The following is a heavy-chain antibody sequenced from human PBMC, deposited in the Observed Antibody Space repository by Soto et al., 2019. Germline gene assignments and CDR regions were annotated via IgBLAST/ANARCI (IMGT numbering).Heavy chain of an antibody. CDR1: GFTFSSYS. CDR3: ARPASYSSSWFYYYYGMDV. D-gene: IGHD6-13*01. J-gene: IGHJ6*02. Sequence: GGSLRLSCAASGFTFSSYSMSWVRQAPGKGLEWVSAISGSGVSTYYADSVKGRFTIYRDNSKNTLYLQMNSLRAEDTAVYYSARPASYSSSWFYYYYGMDVWGQGTTVTFSS. CDR2: ISGSGVST. V-gene: IGHV3-23*01.